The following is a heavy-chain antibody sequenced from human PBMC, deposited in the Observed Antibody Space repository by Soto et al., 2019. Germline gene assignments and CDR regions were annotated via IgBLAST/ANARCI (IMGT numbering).Heavy chain of an antibody. V-gene: IGHV4-34*02. CDR2: INDSGEVSHSGGT. CDR1: GGSFSGYW. Sequence: QVQLQQWGAGLLKPSETLSLTCAVYGGSFSGYWWTWVRQPPGKGLEWIGEINDSGEVSHSGGTNYNSSLKSRVTISIDTSKNQFSLMLTSVTAADTAVYYCASGPHSYWPIAGYWGPGTLVTVSS. D-gene: IGHD4-4*01. CDR3: ASGPHSYWPIAGY. J-gene: IGHJ4*02.